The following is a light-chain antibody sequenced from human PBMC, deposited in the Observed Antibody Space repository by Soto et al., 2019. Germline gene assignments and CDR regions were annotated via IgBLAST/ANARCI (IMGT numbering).Light chain of an antibody. CDR2: EVS. J-gene: IGLJ2*01. CDR3: ISYTRSSTLV. V-gene: IGLV2-14*01. Sequence: QSALTQPASVSGSPGQSITISCTGTSSDVGGYNYVSWYQQHPGKAPKLMIYEVSNRPSGVSNRFSGSKSGNTASLTISGLRAEDEADYYCISYTRSSTLVFGGGTKVTVL. CDR1: SSDVGGYNY.